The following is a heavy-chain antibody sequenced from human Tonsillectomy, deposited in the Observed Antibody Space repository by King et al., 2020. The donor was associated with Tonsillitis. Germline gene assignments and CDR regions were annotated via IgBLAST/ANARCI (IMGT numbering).Heavy chain of an antibody. CDR1: GFTVSSNY. J-gene: IGHJ4*02. Sequence: QLVQSGGGLVQPGGSLRLSCAASGFTVSSNYMSWVRQAPGKGLEWGSVLYSGGSTYFADSVKGRFTISRDNSKNTLYLQMNSLRAEDTAVYYCARVYSSSWYVNYWGQGTLVTVSS. V-gene: IGHV3-66*01. CDR3: ARVYSSSWYVNY. CDR2: LYSGGST. D-gene: IGHD6-13*01.